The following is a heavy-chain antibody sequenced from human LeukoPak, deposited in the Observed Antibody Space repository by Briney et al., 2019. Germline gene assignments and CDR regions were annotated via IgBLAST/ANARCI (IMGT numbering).Heavy chain of an antibody. V-gene: IGHV1-18*01. J-gene: IGHJ2*01. CDR2: TSTYNDNT. Sequence: GASVKVSCKASGYTFTSYGFTWVRQAPGQRLEWMGWTSTYNDNTNYAQKFQDRVTMTTDTSTSTAYMELRSLRSDDTAVYYCARGQIYWYFDLWGRGTLVTVSS. CDR3: ARGQIYWYFDL. CDR1: GYTFTSYG.